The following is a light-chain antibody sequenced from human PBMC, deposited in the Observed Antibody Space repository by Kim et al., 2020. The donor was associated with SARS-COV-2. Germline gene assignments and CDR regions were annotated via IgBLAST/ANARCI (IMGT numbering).Light chain of an antibody. CDR2: RDS. CDR3: QVWYISCWL. V-gene: IGLV3-9*01. Sequence: SVALGQTARITCGGNNIGSKNVHWYQQKPGQAPVLAIYRDSNRHSGIPERFSGSNSGNTATLTISRAQAGDEADNYCQVWYISCWLFGGGTKLTVL. CDR1: NIGSKN. J-gene: IGLJ3*02.